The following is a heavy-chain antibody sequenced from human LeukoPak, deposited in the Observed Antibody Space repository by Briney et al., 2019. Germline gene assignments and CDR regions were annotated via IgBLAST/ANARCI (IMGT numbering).Heavy chain of an antibody. CDR2: ISYDGSNK. D-gene: IGHD2-15*01. V-gene: IGHV3-30-3*01. J-gene: IGHJ5*02. Sequence: PGGSLRLSCAASGFTFSSYAMHWVRQAPGKGLEWVAVISYDGSNKYYADSVKGRFTISRDNSKNTLYLQMNSLRAEDTAVYYCAKVQSAAPRYCSGGSCLNWFDPWGQGTLVTVSS. CDR3: AKVQSAAPRYCSGGSCLNWFDP. CDR1: GFTFSSYA.